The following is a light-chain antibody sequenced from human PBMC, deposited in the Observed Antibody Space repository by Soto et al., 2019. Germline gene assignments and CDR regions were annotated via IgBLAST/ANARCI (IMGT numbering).Light chain of an antibody. J-gene: IGLJ7*01. V-gene: IGLV2-23*02. CDR3: CSYAGTSTHTV. Sequence: QSVLTQPASVSGSPGQSITISCTGTSSDFGSYKLVSWYQQQPGKAPKLMISEVSKRPSGISDRFSGSKSGSTASLTIYGREAEDEADYYCCSYAGTSTHTVFGGGTQLTVL. CDR2: EVS. CDR1: SSDFGSYKL.